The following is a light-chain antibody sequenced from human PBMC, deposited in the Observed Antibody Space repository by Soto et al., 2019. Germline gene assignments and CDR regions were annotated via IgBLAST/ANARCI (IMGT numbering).Light chain of an antibody. V-gene: IGKV1-39*01. J-gene: IGKJ4*01. Sequence: IQMTQSPSSLSASVGDRVTITCRASQSISSYLNWYQQKPGKAPNLLIYAASSLQSGVPSRFSGSGSGTDFTLTISSLQPEDFATYYCQQCYSTPLTFGGGTKVDIK. CDR3: QQCYSTPLT. CDR2: AAS. CDR1: QSISSY.